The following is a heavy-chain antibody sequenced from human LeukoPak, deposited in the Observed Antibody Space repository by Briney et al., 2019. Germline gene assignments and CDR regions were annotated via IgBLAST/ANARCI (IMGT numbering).Heavy chain of an antibody. Sequence: SDTLSLTCSVSGGSISSSSSYWGWLRRPPGKGLERLERMYYSGIIFDNPALKIRVTISVCTSMNEFALKLSSVTAEDTAVYYCARHRSGWLQSSFDYWGQGTLVTVSS. J-gene: IGHJ4*02. CDR3: ARHRSGWLQSSFDY. CDR2: MYYSGII. V-gene: IGHV4-39*01. CDR1: GGSISSSSSY. D-gene: IGHD5-24*01.